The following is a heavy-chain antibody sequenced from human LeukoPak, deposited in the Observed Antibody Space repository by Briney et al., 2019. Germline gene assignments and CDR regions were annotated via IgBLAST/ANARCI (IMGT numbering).Heavy chain of an antibody. CDR2: IPYDGNNK. CDR3: VKDGDNSGSYLVY. V-gene: IGHV3-30*02. Sequence: GGSLRLSCAASRFTFSSYGMHWVRQAPGKGLEWVAFIPYDGNNKYYADSVKGRFTISRDNSKNMLFLQMNSLRAEDTAVYFCVKDGDNSGSYLVYWGQGTLVTVSS. J-gene: IGHJ4*02. D-gene: IGHD1-26*01. CDR1: RFTFSSYG.